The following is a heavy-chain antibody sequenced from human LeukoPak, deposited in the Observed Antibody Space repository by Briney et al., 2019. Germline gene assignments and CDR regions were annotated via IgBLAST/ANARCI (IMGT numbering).Heavy chain of an antibody. V-gene: IGHV4-38-2*01. CDR1: GYSISSGYY. CDR2: IYHSGST. D-gene: IGHD6-19*01. Sequence: SETLSLTCAASGYSISSGYYWGWIRQPPGKGLEWIGSIYHSGSTYYNPSLKSRVTISVDTSKNQFSLKLSSVTAADTAVYYCARKRTVAGSNWFDPWGQGTLVTVSS. CDR3: ARKRTVAGSNWFDP. J-gene: IGHJ5*02.